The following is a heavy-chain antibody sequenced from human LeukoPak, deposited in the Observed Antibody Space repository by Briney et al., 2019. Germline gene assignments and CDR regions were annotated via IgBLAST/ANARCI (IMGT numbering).Heavy chain of an antibody. CDR1: GFTFSSFE. D-gene: IGHD6-19*01. Sequence: PGGSLRLSCAASGFTFSSFEMNWVRQAPGKGLKWVSYISRSGDTIYYADSVKGRFTISRDNAKNSLYLQMNSLRAEDTAVYYCAKDRLEGLTSSGWYYFDYWGQGTLVTVSS. V-gene: IGHV3-48*03. CDR2: ISRSGDTI. CDR3: AKDRLEGLTSSGWYYFDY. J-gene: IGHJ4*02.